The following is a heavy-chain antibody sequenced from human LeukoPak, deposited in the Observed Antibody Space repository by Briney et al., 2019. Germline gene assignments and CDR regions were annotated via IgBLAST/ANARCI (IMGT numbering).Heavy chain of an antibody. V-gene: IGHV1-46*01. CDR2: LNPSGGST. CDR3: ARGWVETSSWEEYFDY. J-gene: IGHJ4*02. Sequence: GGSVKVSFKASGHTFTSYYMHWVRQAPGQGLEWMGILNPSGGSTSYSQKFQGRVTMTRDMSTSTVYMELSSLRSEDTAVYYCARGWVETSSWEEYFDYWGQGTLVTVSS. CDR1: GHTFTSYY. D-gene: IGHD6-13*01.